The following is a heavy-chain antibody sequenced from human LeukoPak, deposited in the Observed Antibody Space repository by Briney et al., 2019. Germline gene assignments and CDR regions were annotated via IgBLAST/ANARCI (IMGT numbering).Heavy chain of an antibody. CDR3: ARDSLIQYGSGSYWGFDY. CDR2: ITNSGTGT. D-gene: IGHD3-10*01. J-gene: IGHJ4*02. Sequence: GGSLRLSCAASGFTFSNYAMCWVRQAPGRGLEWVSAITNSGTGTYYADSVRGRFTISRDNSKNTLYLQMNSLRAEDTAVYYCARDSLIQYGSGSYWGFDYWGQGILVTVSS. V-gene: IGHV3-23*01. CDR1: GFTFSNYA.